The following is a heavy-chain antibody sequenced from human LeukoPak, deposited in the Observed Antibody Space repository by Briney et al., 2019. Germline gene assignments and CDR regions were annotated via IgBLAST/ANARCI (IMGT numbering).Heavy chain of an antibody. V-gene: IGHV1-18*01. CDR3: ARDPAFRGAQMEY. J-gene: IGHJ4*02. CDR2: ISGYNGNT. D-gene: IGHD3-10*01. Sequence: GASVKVSCKASGYTLTSYGFSWVRQAPGQGLAWMGWISGYNGNTNYAQNLQGRVTMTIDTSTSTAYMELRSLRSDDTAVYYFARDPAFRGAQMEYWGQGTLVTVSS. CDR1: GYTLTSYG.